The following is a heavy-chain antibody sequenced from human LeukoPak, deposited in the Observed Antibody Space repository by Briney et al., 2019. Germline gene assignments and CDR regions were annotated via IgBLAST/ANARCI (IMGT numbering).Heavy chain of an antibody. CDR2: INPSGGST. J-gene: IGHJ4*02. V-gene: IGHV1-46*01. Sequence: GASVSVSCKASVYTFTSYYMHWVRQAPGQGLEWMGIINPSGGSTSYAQKFQGRVTMTRDTSTSTVYMELSSLRSEDTAVYYCARGPGGAMVPWDWGQGTLVTVSS. CDR1: VYTFTSYY. CDR3: ARGPGGAMVPWD. D-gene: IGHD5-18*01.